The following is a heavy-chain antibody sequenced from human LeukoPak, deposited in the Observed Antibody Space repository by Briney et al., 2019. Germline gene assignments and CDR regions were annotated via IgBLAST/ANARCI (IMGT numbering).Heavy chain of an antibody. CDR3: ARLSGWEPAGDYYYYYMDV. CDR2: ISSSGSTI. CDR1: GFTFSSYW. D-gene: IGHD1-26*01. J-gene: IGHJ6*03. V-gene: IGHV3-11*04. Sequence: PGGSLRLSCAASGFTFSSYWMHWIRQAPGKGLEWVSYISSSGSTIYYADSVEGRFTISRDNAKNSLYLQMNSLRAEDTAVYYCARLSGWEPAGDYYYYYMDVWGKGTTVTVSS.